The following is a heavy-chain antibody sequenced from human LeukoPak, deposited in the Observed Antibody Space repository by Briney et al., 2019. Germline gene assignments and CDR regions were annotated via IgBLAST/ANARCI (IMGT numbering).Heavy chain of an antibody. CDR2: INHSGST. J-gene: IGHJ6*02. CDR1: GFTFSSYS. Sequence: PGGSLRLSCAASGFTFSSYSMNWVRQAPGKGLEWIGEINHSGSTNYNPSLKSRVTISVDTSKNQFSLKLSSVTAADTAVYYCARVPYCSGGSCYSGYYYYGMDVWGQGTTVTVSS. CDR3: ARVPYCSGGSCYSGYYYYGMDV. V-gene: IGHV4-34*01. D-gene: IGHD2-15*01.